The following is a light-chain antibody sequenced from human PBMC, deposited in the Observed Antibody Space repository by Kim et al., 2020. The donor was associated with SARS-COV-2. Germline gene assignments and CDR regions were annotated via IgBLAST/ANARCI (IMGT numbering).Light chain of an antibody. Sequence: IQLTHSPSSLSASVGDRVTITCRASQGISSYLAWYQQEPGRAPKLLIYGASALQNEVPTRFSGSGSGTDFTLTISSLQPEDFATYDCQQLNSYPWTFGQGTKVDIK. CDR2: GAS. CDR3: QQLNSYPWT. V-gene: IGKV1-9*01. J-gene: IGKJ1*01. CDR1: QGISSY.